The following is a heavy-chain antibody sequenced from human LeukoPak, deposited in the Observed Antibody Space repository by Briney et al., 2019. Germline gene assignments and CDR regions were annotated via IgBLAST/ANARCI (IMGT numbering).Heavy chain of an antibody. CDR2: ISSSSSYI. J-gene: IGHJ4*02. CDR3: ARDQIGGTMNY. V-gene: IGHV3-21*01. D-gene: IGHD1-7*01. CDR1: GSTFSSYN. Sequence: GGSLRLSCAASGSTFSSYNMNWVRQAPGKGLEWVSSISSSSSYIYYADSVKGRFTISRDNAKNSLYLQMNSLRAEDTAVYYCARDQIGGTMNYWGQGTLVTVPS.